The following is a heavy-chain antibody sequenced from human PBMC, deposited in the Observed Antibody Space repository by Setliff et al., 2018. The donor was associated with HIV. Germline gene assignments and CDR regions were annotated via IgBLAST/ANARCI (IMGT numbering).Heavy chain of an antibody. V-gene: IGHV3-74*01. D-gene: IGHD3-22*01. CDR3: ARSFPYYYESSGLYAMDV. Sequence: PGGSLRLSCAASGFTFSSSWMHRVRQALGKGLVWVSRINTDGSNTNYADSVKGRFTISRDDDRNFLFLQMNSLRAEDTAIYFCARSFPYYYESSGLYAMDVWGQGTTVTVSS. CDR1: GFTFSSSW. J-gene: IGHJ6*02. CDR2: INTDGSNT.